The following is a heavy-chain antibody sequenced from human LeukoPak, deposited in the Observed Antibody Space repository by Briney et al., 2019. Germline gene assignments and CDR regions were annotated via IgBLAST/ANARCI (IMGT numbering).Heavy chain of an antibody. CDR3: ARGGWFFDP. CDR2: IYSGGST. J-gene: IGHJ5*02. V-gene: IGHV3-53*01. CDR1: GFTVSSNY. D-gene: IGHD3-10*01. Sequence: GGSLRLSCAASGFTVSSNYMSWVRQAPGKGLEWVSVIYSGGSTYYADSVKGRFTISRDNAKNSLFLQMNNLRAEDTAVYHCARGGWFFDPWGQGTLVTVSS.